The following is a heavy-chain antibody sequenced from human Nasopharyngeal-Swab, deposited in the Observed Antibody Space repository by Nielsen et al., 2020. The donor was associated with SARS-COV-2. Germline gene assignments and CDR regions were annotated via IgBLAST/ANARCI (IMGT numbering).Heavy chain of an antibody. CDR1: GLTVSNNY. CDR2: VFSGVST. V-gene: IGHV3-66*04. J-gene: IGHJ6*02. Sequence: GESLKISWAASGLTVSNNYMTWVRQAPGKGLEWVSIVFSGVSTYYADSVKGRFTISRDNSKNTLYLQMNSLRAEDTAVYYCARPSIAARQNYYYGMDVWGQGTTVTVSS. CDR3: ARPSIAARQNYYYGMDV. D-gene: IGHD6-6*01.